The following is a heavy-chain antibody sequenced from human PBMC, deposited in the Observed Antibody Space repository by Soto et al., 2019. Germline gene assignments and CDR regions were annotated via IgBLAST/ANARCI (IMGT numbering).Heavy chain of an antibody. V-gene: IGHV5-51*01. CDR3: ARTQQPESDYYYGMDV. Sequence: GEALEISCQGSGYSFTSFWMGWVRQVPGEGQQRMAIIHPADSDTRYSPSFHGQVTISADKSISTAYLQWSSLKASDTAMYYCARTQQPESDYYYGMDVWGQGTTVTVSS. D-gene: IGHD6-13*01. J-gene: IGHJ6*02. CDR2: IHPADSDT. CDR1: GYSFTSFW.